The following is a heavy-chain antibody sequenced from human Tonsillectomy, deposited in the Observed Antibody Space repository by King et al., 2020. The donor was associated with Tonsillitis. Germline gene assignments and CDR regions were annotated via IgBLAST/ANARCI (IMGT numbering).Heavy chain of an antibody. D-gene: IGHD4/OR15-4a*01. CDR3: TREVHPNAFDF. J-gene: IGHJ3*01. CDR2: VSGGGSST. Sequence: VQLVESGGAVVQPGGSLRLSCTASGFTFKNYAMHWVRQAPGKGLEWLSVVSGGGSSTYYAESVKGRVTISRDNTKDSLFLQMNSLRTDDTALYYCTREVHPNAFDFWGQGTMVTVSS. V-gene: IGHV3-43D*03. CDR1: GFTFKNYA.